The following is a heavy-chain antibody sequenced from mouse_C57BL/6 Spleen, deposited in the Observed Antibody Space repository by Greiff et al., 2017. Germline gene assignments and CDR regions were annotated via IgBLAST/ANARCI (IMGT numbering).Heavy chain of an antibody. V-gene: IGHV5-12*01. Sequence: EVKLVESGGGLVQPGGSLKLSCAASGFTFSDYYMYWVRQTPEKRLEWVAYISNGGGSTYYPDTVKGRFTISRDNAKNTLYLQMSRLKSEDTAMYYCARRRYDYDYAMDYWGQGTSVTVSS. J-gene: IGHJ4*01. D-gene: IGHD2-4*01. CDR2: ISNGGGST. CDR3: ARRRYDYDYAMDY. CDR1: GFTFSDYY.